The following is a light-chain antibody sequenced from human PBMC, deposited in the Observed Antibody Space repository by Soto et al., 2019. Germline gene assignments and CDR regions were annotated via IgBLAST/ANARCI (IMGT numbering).Light chain of an antibody. V-gene: IGKV1-5*01. J-gene: IGKJ1*01. Sequence: DIQVTQSPSTLSASVGDRVAITCRASQSISQWVAWYQQKPGRAPELLIYDASKLKSGVPSRFSGSGSGTELSLTITSLQPDDSAMYYCQQYNGYSWTFGRGTKVDIK. CDR3: QQYNGYSWT. CDR2: DAS. CDR1: QSISQW.